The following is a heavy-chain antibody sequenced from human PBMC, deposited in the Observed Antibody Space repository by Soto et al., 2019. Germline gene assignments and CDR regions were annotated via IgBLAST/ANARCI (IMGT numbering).Heavy chain of an antibody. CDR2: IDPSDSYT. J-gene: IGHJ6*02. V-gene: IGHV5-10-1*01. CDR1: GHSFTDYW. D-gene: IGHD3-3*01. CDR3: QGKIFLAGVKGGGYYGMEV. Sequence: EVQLVQSGAEVKKPGESLRISCKASGHSFTDYWISWVRQMPGKGLEWMARIDPSDSYTNYSPSFQGHGTISADKSRSTTSLNRSTLKATDSPMYYWQGKIFLAGVKGGGYYGMEVWGQGTTVTVSS.